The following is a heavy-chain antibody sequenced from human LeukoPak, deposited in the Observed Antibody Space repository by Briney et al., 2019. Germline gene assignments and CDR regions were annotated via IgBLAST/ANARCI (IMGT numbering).Heavy chain of an antibody. Sequence: GGSLRLSCAASGFTFSSYEVNCVRQAPGKGLEWVSYITGSGDTIYYADSVKGRFTISRDTAKNSLYLQMNSLRAENTAVYYCTSRFDHWSQGTLVTVSS. CDR2: ITGSGDTI. J-gene: IGHJ4*02. CDR3: TSRFDH. V-gene: IGHV3-48*03. CDR1: GFTFSSYE.